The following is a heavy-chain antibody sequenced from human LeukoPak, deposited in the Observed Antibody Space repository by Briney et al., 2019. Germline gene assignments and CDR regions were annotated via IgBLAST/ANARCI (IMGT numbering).Heavy chain of an antibody. Sequence: ASVKVSCKASGYTFTSYGISWVRQAPGQGLEWMGWISAYNGNTNYAQKLQGRVTMTTDTSISTAYMELSRLRSDDTAVYYCARDFSGRIAVAGTGFDYWGQGTLVTVSS. CDR2: ISAYNGNT. J-gene: IGHJ4*02. D-gene: IGHD6-19*01. CDR1: GYTFTSYG. V-gene: IGHV1-18*01. CDR3: ARDFSGRIAVAGTGFDY.